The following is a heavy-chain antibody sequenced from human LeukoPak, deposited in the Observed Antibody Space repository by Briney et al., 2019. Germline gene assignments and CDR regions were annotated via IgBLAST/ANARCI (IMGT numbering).Heavy chain of an antibody. CDR1: GFTFSNYS. CDR2: ISSSSSYI. Sequence: GGSLRLSCAASGFTFSNYSMNWVRQAPGKGLEWVSSISSSSSYIYYADSVKGRFTISRDNAKNSLYLQMNSLRAEDTAVYYCARGPLNAFDIWGQGTMVTVSS. V-gene: IGHV3-21*01. J-gene: IGHJ3*02. CDR3: ARGPLNAFDI.